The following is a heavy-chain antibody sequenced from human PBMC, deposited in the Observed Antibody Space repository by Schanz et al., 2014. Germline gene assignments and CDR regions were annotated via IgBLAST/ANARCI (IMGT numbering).Heavy chain of an antibody. D-gene: IGHD2-21*02. CDR3: ARPSDSSWYMDV. V-gene: IGHV1-8*01. CDR1: GYNITSND. Sequence: QVQLVQSGAEVKKPGASVKVSCKASGYNITSNDVTWVRQATGQGLEWMGWMNPNSGNTGYAQKFQGRVTMTRNTSISTAYMELSSLRSEDTAVYYCARPSDSSWYMDVWGKGTTVTVSS. CDR2: MNPNSGNT. J-gene: IGHJ6*03.